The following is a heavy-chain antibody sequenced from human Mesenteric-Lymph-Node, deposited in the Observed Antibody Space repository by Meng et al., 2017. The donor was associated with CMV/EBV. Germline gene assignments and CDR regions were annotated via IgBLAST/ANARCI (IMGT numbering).Heavy chain of an antibody. J-gene: IGHJ5*02. CDR2: MNPTSGNT. V-gene: IGHV1-8*01. D-gene: IGHD2-2*01. Sequence: YTLTSYDIDWMRQATEQGLEWMGWMNPTSGNTGYAQKFQGRVTMTRNTSINTAYMELSSLRSEDTAVYYCARGLGGYCSSSSCVVDPWGQGTLVTVSS. CDR1: YTLTSYD. CDR3: ARGLGGYCSSSSCVVDP.